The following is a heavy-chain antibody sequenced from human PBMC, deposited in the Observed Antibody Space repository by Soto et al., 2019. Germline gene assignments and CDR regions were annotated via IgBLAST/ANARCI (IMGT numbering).Heavy chain of an antibody. D-gene: IGHD2-15*01. Sequence: PGGSLRLSCAASGFTLSSYAMHWVRQAPGKGLEWVAVISYDGSNKYYADSVKGRFTISRDNSKNTLYLQMNSLRAEDTAVYYCARVDGFFQYFDYWGQGTLVTVS. CDR1: GFTLSSYA. CDR3: ARVDGFFQYFDY. V-gene: IGHV3-30-3*01. J-gene: IGHJ4*02. CDR2: ISYDGSNK.